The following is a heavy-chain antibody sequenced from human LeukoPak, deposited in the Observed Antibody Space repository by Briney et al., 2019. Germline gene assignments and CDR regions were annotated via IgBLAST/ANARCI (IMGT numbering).Heavy chain of an antibody. J-gene: IGHJ5*02. CDR3: ARGGLYYYGSGSYWLDP. CDR2: INHSGST. V-gene: IGHV4-34*01. D-gene: IGHD3-10*01. Sequence: SETLSLTCAVYGGSFRGYYWSWIRQPPGKGLEWIGEINHSGSTNYNPSLKSRVTISVDTSKNQFSLKLSSVTAADTAVYYCARGGLYYYGSGSYWLDPWGQGTLVTVSS. CDR1: GGSFRGYY.